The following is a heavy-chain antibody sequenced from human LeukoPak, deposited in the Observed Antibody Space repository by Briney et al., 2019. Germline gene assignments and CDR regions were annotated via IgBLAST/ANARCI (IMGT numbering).Heavy chain of an antibody. CDR1: GYSISSGYY. D-gene: IGHD3-3*01. J-gene: IGHJ6*03. Sequence: SETLSLTCTVSGYSISSGYYWGWIRQPPGKGLEWIGSIYHSGSTYYNPSLKSRVTISVDTSKNQFSLKLSSVTAADTAVYYCARDYDFWSGYYRPYYYYYYMDVWGKGTTVTVSS. CDR2: IYHSGST. CDR3: ARDYDFWSGYYRPYYYYYYMDV. V-gene: IGHV4-38-2*02.